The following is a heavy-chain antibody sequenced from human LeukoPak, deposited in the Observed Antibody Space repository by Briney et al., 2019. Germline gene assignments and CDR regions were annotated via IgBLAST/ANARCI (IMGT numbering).Heavy chain of an antibody. Sequence: SVKVSCKASGGTFSSYAISWVRQAPGQGLEWMGGIIPIFGTANYAQKFQGRVTITADESTSTAYMELSSLRSEDTAVYYCASRWPRLGGIRFLEWLFPLDYWGQGTLVTVSS. CDR1: GGTFSSYA. CDR3: ASRWPRLGGIRFLEWLFPLDY. V-gene: IGHV1-69*13. J-gene: IGHJ4*02. D-gene: IGHD3-3*01. CDR2: IIPIFGTA.